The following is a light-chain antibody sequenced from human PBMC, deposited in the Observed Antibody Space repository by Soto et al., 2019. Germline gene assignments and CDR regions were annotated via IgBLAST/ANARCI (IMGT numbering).Light chain of an antibody. J-gene: IGKJ2*01. CDR2: GAS. CDR3: QQYGSSPMYT. Sequence: EIVLTQSPGTLSLSPGERATLSCRASQSISSVYLAWYQQKPGQAPRLLIYGASSRATGIPDRFSGSGSGTDFTLTISGLEPEDFAVYYCQQYGSSPMYTFGQGTKWIS. V-gene: IGKV3-20*01. CDR1: QSISSVY.